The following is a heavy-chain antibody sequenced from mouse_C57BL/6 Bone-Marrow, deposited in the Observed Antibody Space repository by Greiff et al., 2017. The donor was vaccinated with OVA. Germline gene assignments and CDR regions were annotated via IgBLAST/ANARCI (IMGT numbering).Heavy chain of an antibody. CDR3: ARDEWNWYYYAMDY. CDR1: GFTFSSYA. V-gene: IGHV5-4*01. D-gene: IGHD4-1*01. J-gene: IGHJ4*01. CDR2: ISDGGSYT. Sequence: EVMLVESGGGLVKPGGSLKLSCAASGFTFSSYAMSWVRQTPEKRLEWVATISDGGSYTYYPDNVKGRFTISRDNAKNNLYLQMSHLKSEDTAMYYCARDEWNWYYYAMDYWGQGTSVTVSS.